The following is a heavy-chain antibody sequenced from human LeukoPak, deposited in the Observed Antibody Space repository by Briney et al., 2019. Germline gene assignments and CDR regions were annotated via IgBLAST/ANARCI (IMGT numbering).Heavy chain of an antibody. CDR3: AREPKFWGSGSYPFDY. V-gene: IGHV4-38-2*02. CDR1: GYSISSNYY. D-gene: IGHD1-26*01. J-gene: IGHJ4*02. Sequence: PSETLSLTCAVSGYSISSNYYWGWIRQPPGKGLEWIGSIYHSGSTYYNPSLKSRVTVSVDTSRNQFSLKLSSVTAADTAVYYCAREPKFWGSGSYPFDYWGQGTLVTVSS. CDR2: IYHSGST.